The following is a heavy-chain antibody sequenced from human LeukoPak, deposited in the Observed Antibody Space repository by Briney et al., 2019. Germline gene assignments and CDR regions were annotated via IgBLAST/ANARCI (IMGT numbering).Heavy chain of an antibody. V-gene: IGHV4-39*07. CDR1: GGSISSSSYY. D-gene: IGHD1-26*01. Sequence: SETLSLTRTASGGSISSSSYYWGWIRQPPGKGLEWIGSIYYSGSTYYNPSLKSRVTISVDTSKNQFSLKLSSVTAADTAVYYCARGVGSGSYSAFDYWGQGTLVTVSS. CDR2: IYYSGST. CDR3: ARGVGSGSYSAFDY. J-gene: IGHJ4*02.